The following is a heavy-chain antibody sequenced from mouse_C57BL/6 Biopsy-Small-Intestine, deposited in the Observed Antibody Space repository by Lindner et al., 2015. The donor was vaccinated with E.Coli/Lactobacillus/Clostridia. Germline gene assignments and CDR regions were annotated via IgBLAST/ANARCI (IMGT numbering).Heavy chain of an antibody. V-gene: IGHV10-1*01. Sequence: VQLQESGGGLVQPKGSLKLSCAASGFSFNTYAMNWVRQAPGKGLEWVARIRSKSYSYATYYADSVKDRFTISRDDSESMLYLQMNNLKTEDTAMYYCVRVYDGYFDVWGTGTTVTVSS. J-gene: IGHJ1*03. CDR3: VRVYDGYFDV. D-gene: IGHD2-3*01. CDR1: GFSFNTYA. CDR2: IRSKSYSYAT.